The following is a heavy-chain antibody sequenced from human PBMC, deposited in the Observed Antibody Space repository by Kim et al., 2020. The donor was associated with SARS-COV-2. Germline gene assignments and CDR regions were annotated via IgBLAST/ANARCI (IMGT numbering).Heavy chain of an antibody. D-gene: IGHD2-2*01. CDR3: ARGLGYCSSTSCHAYYYGMDV. CDR2: IYHSGST. V-gene: IGHV4-38-2*02. J-gene: IGHJ6*02. Sequence: SETLSLTCTVSGYSISSGYYWGWIRQPPGKGLEWIGSIYHSGSTYYNPSLKSRVTISVDTSKNQFSLKLSSVTAADTAVYYCARGLGYCSSTSCHAYYYGMDVWGQGTTVTVSS. CDR1: GYSISSGYY.